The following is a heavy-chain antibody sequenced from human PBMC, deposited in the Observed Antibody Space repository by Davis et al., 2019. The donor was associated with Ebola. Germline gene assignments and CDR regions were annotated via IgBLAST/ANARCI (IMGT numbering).Heavy chain of an antibody. Sequence: AASVKVSCKASGYTFTGYYMHWVRQAPGQGLEWMGRINPNSGGTNYAQKFQGRVTMTRDTSISTAYMELSRLRSDDTAVYYCARVVAAMINWFDPWGQGTLVTVSS. D-gene: IGHD2-2*01. CDR1: GYTFTGYY. V-gene: IGHV1-2*06. CDR3: ARVVAAMINWFDP. J-gene: IGHJ5*02. CDR2: INPNSGGT.